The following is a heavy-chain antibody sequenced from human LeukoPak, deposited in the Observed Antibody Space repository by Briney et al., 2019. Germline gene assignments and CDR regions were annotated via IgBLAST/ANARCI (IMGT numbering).Heavy chain of an antibody. Sequence: GGSLRLSCAASGFTFSSYGMHWVRQAPGKGLEWVAVIWYDGSNKYYADSVKGRFTISRDNSKNTLYLQMNSLRAEDTAVYYCTRNDEVVTATPLFDYWGQGTLVTVSS. CDR2: IWYDGSNK. V-gene: IGHV3-33*01. CDR1: GFTFSSYG. CDR3: TRNDEVVTATPLFDY. D-gene: IGHD2-21*02. J-gene: IGHJ4*02.